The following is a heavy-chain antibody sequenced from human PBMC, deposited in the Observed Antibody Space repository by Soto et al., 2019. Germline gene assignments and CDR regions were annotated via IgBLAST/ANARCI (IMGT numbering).Heavy chain of an antibody. Sequence: EVQLLESGGGLVQPGGSLRLSCAASGFPFTSYGVSWVRQAPGKGLEWVSTINTNGNRHYADSVKGRFTISRDSSESMLYLDMNNLRAEDTAVYYCARKLGVGHYPFRHWGQGTLVTVSS. D-gene: IGHD6-13*01. CDR1: GFPFTSYG. V-gene: IGHV3-23*01. CDR3: ARKLGVGHYPFRH. CDR2: INTNGNR. J-gene: IGHJ4*02.